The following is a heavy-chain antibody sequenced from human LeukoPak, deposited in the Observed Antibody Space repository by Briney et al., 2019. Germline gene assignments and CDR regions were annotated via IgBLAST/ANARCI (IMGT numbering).Heavy chain of an antibody. D-gene: IGHD3-10*01. J-gene: IGHJ4*02. V-gene: IGHV4-30-4*01. CDR2: IYYSGSS. CDR3: ARSMVRGVLRYYFDY. CDR1: GGSISSGDYY. Sequence: SATQSLTCTVSGGSISSGDYYWRWIRQPPGKGLERIEYIYYSGSSYYNPFLPSRVTISVHTSKHQFSLKLSSVTAADTAVYYCARSMVRGVLRYYFDYWGQGTLVTDSS.